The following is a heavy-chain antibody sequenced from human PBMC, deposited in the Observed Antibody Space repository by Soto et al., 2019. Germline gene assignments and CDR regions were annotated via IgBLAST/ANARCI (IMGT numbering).Heavy chain of an antibody. Sequence: GGSLRLSCAASGFTFTNYAMNWFRQAPGKGLEWVSSISSSSSYIYYADSVKGRFTISRDNAKNSLYLQMNSLRAEDTAVYYCARDRMSIYYDSSGYHVHDAFDIWGQGTMVTVSS. CDR2: ISSSSSYI. CDR1: GFTFTNYA. D-gene: IGHD3-22*01. CDR3: ARDRMSIYYDSSGYHVHDAFDI. J-gene: IGHJ3*02. V-gene: IGHV3-21*01.